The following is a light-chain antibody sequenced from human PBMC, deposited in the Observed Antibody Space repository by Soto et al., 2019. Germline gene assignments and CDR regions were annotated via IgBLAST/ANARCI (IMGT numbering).Light chain of an antibody. Sequence: DIQMTQSPASLSASVGDRVTITCRASQSISSWLAWYQQKPGKAPKLLIYDASSLESGVPLRFSGSGSGTEFTLTISSLQPDDFATYYCQQYNSYSPLTFGGGTKVDIK. CDR3: QQYNSYSPLT. V-gene: IGKV1-5*01. J-gene: IGKJ4*01. CDR2: DAS. CDR1: QSISSW.